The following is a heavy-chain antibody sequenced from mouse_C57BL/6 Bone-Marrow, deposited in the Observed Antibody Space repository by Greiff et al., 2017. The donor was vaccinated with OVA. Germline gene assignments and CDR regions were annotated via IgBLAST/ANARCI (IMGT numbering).Heavy chain of an antibody. Sequence: VQLQQPGAELVRPGSSVKLSCKASGYTFTSYWMDWVKQRPGQGLEWIGNIYPSDSETHYNQKFKDKATLTVDKSSSTAYMQLSSLTSEDTAVYYCARGDYYGNEYGAWFAYWGKGTLVTVSA. CDR3: ARGDYYGNEYGAWFAY. CDR1: GYTFTSYW. J-gene: IGHJ3*01. V-gene: IGHV1-61*01. CDR2: IYPSDSET. D-gene: IGHD2-1*01.